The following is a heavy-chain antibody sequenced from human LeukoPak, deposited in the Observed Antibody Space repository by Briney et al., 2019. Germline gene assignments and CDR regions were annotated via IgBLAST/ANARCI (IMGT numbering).Heavy chain of an antibody. J-gene: IGHJ6*03. D-gene: IGHD3-3*01. Sequence: GGSLRLSCAASGFTFSSYSMNWVRQAPGKGLEWVSSISSSSSYIYYADSVKGRFTISRDNAKNSLYLQMNSLRAEDTAVYYCARDGPFGYDFWSGYYNYYYYMDVWGKGTTVTVSS. V-gene: IGHV3-21*01. CDR2: ISSSSSYI. CDR3: ARDGPFGYDFWSGYYNYYYYMDV. CDR1: GFTFSSYS.